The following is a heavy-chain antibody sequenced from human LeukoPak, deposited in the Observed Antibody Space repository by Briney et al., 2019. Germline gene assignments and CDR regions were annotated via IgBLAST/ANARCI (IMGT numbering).Heavy chain of an antibody. D-gene: IGHD1/OR15-1a*01. CDR1: GFTFSNHA. J-gene: IGHJ4*02. Sequence: PGGSLRLSCATSGFTFSNHAMHWVRQATGKGLEWVSAIGTAGDTFYPGSVKGRFTTSRENAKNSLSLQMNSLRAEDTAVYYYVRQQTSHGDFDYWGQGTLVTVSS. CDR3: VRQQTSHGDFDY. V-gene: IGHV3-13*01. CDR2: IGTAGDT.